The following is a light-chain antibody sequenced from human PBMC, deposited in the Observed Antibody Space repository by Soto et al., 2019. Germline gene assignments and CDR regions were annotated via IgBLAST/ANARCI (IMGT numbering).Light chain of an antibody. CDR1: QSVSSSY. Sequence: EIGLTQSLGTLALSTGERATLSCRASQSVSSSYLAWYQQKPGQAPRLLIYGASSRATGIPDRFSGSGSGTDFTLTISRLEPEDFAVYYCQQYGSSPPWTFGQGSKVDIK. CDR2: GAS. J-gene: IGKJ1*01. CDR3: QQYGSSPPWT. V-gene: IGKV3-20*01.